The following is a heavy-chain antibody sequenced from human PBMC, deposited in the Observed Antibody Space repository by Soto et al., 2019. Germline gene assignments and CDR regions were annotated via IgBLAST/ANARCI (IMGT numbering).Heavy chain of an antibody. Sequence: GGSLRLSCAASGFTFSSYAMSWVRQAPGKGLEWVSAISGSGGSTYYADSVKGRFTISRDKSKNTLYLQMNSLRAEDTAVYYCAKDPSMIVVYSMDYWGQGTLVTVSS. CDR1: GFTFSSYA. D-gene: IGHD3-22*01. CDR3: AKDPSMIVVYSMDY. CDR2: ISGSGGST. J-gene: IGHJ4*02. V-gene: IGHV3-23*01.